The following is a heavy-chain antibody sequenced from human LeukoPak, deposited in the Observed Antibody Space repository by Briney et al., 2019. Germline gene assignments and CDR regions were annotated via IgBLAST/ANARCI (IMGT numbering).Heavy chain of an antibody. CDR3: ARAIWESTGYYFDY. CDR1: GFTFSSYS. CDR2: ISTSSSYI. Sequence: PGGSLRLSCAASGFTFSSYSMNWVRQAPGTGLEWVSCISTSSSYIYYADSVKGRFTISRDNAKKSLYLQMNSLRAEDTAVYYCARAIWESTGYYFDYWGQGTLVTVSS. J-gene: IGHJ4*02. V-gene: IGHV3-21*01. D-gene: IGHD3-22*01.